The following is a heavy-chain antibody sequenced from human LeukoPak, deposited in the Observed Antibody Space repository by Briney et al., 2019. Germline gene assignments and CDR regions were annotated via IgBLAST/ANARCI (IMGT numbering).Heavy chain of an antibody. CDR2: TTGSGGST. Sequence: PGGSLRLSCAASGFTFTTYAMSWVRQAPGKGLEWVSGTTGSGGSTYYADSVKGRFTISRDNSKNTLSLQMTSLRAEDTAVYYCAKKWELDYWGQGTLVTVSS. CDR3: AKKWELDY. D-gene: IGHD1-26*01. V-gene: IGHV3-23*01. J-gene: IGHJ4*02. CDR1: GFTFTTYA.